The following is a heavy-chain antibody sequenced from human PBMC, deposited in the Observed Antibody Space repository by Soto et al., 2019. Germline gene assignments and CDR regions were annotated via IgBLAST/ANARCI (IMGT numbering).Heavy chain of an antibody. J-gene: IGHJ3*01. Sequence: QVQLQESGPGLAKPSQTLSLTCTVSGASLSSGGYYWTWIRQVPGKALEWSGYIFHTGTTFYNPPLKSRVVMSIEKSDNQFSLNLRSVTAADTAVYYCARGLGYDSNGRFLAAFDVWGQGTMVTVSS. CDR2: IFHTGTT. CDR3: ARGLGYDSNGRFLAAFDV. V-gene: IGHV4-31*03. CDR1: GASLSSGGYY. D-gene: IGHD3-22*01.